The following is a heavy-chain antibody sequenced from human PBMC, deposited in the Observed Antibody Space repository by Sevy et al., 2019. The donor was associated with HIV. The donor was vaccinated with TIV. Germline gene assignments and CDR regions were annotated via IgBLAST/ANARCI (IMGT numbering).Heavy chain of an antibody. V-gene: IGHV3-30*04. CDR3: AREGVLMGGAIVSYGMDV. D-gene: IGHD3-16*02. CDR1: GFSFSRSP. Sequence: GGSLRLSCAASGFSFSRSPMHWVRQAPGKGLEWVAVMSYNGNKKYNGDSVKGRFTISRDDSKNTLYLQMNSLRAEDTDVYYCAREGVLMGGAIVSYGMDVWGQVTTVTVSS. CDR2: MSYNGNKK. J-gene: IGHJ6*02.